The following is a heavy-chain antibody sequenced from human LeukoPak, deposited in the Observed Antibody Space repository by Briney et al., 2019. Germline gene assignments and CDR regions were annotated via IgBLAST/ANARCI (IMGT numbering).Heavy chain of an antibody. CDR2: ISSSGSTI. CDR1: GFTFSNYT. CDR3: ARARGSYSFDY. V-gene: IGHV3-48*03. Sequence: GGSLRLSCAASGFTFSNYTMNWVRQAPGKGLECISYISSSGSTIYDADFVKGRFTISRDNAKNSLYLQMNSLRAEDTAVYYCARARGSYSFDYWGQGALVTVSS. D-gene: IGHD1-26*01. J-gene: IGHJ4*02.